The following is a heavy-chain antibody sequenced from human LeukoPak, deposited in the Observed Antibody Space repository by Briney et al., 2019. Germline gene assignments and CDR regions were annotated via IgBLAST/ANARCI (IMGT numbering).Heavy chain of an antibody. Sequence: AGSLRLSCAASGFALTNYGMHWVRQAPGKGLVWVSHINHDGSLRIYADSVQGRFTVSRDIAKNTLYLHMNSLGADDTATYYCARDVFSLGDSWGQGTLVTVSS. V-gene: IGHV3-74*01. CDR2: INHDGSLR. D-gene: IGHD5/OR15-5a*01. CDR1: GFALTNYG. J-gene: IGHJ4*02. CDR3: ARDVFSLGDS.